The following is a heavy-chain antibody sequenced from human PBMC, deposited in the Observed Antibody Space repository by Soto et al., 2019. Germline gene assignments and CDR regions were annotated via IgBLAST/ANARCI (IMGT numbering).Heavy chain of an antibody. Sequence: QVQLVESGGGVVQPGRSLRLSCAASGFTFRNHAMHWVRQAPGKGLEWVGLIWYDGTSKYYADSVKGRFTISRDNSKNTLYLQMNSLRAEDTGVYYCARDPPNDKTQIDYGMDVWGQGTAVTVSS. D-gene: IGHD3-22*01. CDR3: ARDPPNDKTQIDYGMDV. CDR2: IWYDGTSK. J-gene: IGHJ6*02. V-gene: IGHV3-33*08. CDR1: GFTFRNHA.